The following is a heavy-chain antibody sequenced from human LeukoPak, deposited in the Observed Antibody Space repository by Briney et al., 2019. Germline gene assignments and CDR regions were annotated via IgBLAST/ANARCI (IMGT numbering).Heavy chain of an antibody. J-gene: IGHJ4*02. V-gene: IGHV3-66*01. CDR2: IYSGGST. D-gene: IGHD3-10*01. CDR1: GFTFDDYA. Sequence: GGSLRLSCAASGFTFDDYAMHWVRQAPGRGLEWVSVIYSGGSTYYADSVKGRFTISRDNIKNTVYLQMSSLRVEDTAMYYCARGQPTMVIPDYWGQGTLVTVSS. CDR3: ARGQPTMVIPDY.